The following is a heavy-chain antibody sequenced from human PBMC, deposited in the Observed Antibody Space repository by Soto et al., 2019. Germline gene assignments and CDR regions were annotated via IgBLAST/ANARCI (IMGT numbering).Heavy chain of an antibody. J-gene: IGHJ4*02. CDR3: SRGGGCTGTSDY. D-gene: IGHD1-7*01. CDR1: GYAFINYA. CDR2: IRPSNDNA. V-gene: IGHV1-18*01. Sequence: QVQMVQSGAEVKKPGTSVKVSCKASGYAFINYAVTWVRQAPAEALEWMGWIRPSNDNAYSAQKFQDRITMSTETSSNTAYMELRRLTSDDTAVYYCSRGGGCTGTSDYWGQGTIVTVSS.